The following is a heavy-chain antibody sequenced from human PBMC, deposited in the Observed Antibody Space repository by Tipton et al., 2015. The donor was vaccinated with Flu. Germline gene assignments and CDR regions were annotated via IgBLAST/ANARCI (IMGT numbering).Heavy chain of an antibody. CDR2: VSRSGNT. D-gene: IGHD4-11*01. Sequence: TLSLTCAVSGYSIRSGYYWDWIRQPPGKGLEWIGSVSRSGNTDYNSSLKSRVTISIDTSKNQFSLKMKSVTAADKAVYYCVRRDYSNYVSGPKSWFDPWGQGTLVTVSS. V-gene: IGHV4-38-2*01. CDR3: VRRDYSNYVSGPKSWFDP. CDR1: GYSIRSGYY. J-gene: IGHJ5*02.